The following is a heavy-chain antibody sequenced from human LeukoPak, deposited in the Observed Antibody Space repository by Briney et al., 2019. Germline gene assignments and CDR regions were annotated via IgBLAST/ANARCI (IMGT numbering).Heavy chain of an antibody. CDR3: AKLSGYYYGSGSYRDY. Sequence: GGSLRLSCAASGFTFSGYTMNWVRQAPGKGLEWVAVISYDGSNKYYADSVKGRFTISRDNSKNTLYLQMNSLRAEDTAVYYCAKLSGYYYGSGSYRDYWGQGTLVTVSS. CDR1: GFTFSGYT. D-gene: IGHD3-10*01. J-gene: IGHJ4*02. V-gene: IGHV3-30*18. CDR2: ISYDGSNK.